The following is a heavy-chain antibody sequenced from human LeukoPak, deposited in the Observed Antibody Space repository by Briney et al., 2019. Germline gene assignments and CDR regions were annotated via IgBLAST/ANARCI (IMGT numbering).Heavy chain of an antibody. CDR1: GGTFSSYA. J-gene: IGHJ4*02. Sequence: SVKVSCXASGGTFSSYAISWVRQAPGQGLEWMGRIIPIFGTANYAQKFQGRVTITTDESTSTAYMELSSLRSEDTAVYYCARGEPTYSSSWYVYWGQGTLVTVSS. V-gene: IGHV1-69*05. CDR2: IIPIFGTA. D-gene: IGHD6-13*01. CDR3: ARGEPTYSSSWYVY.